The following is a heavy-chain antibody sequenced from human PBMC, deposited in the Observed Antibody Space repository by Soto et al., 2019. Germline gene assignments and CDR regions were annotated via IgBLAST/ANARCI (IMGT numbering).Heavy chain of an antibody. CDR2: ISDYDGYT. CDR1: SHTFISYG. V-gene: IGHV1-18*01. J-gene: IGHJ4*02. CDR3: TTPVLDY. D-gene: IGHD2-15*01. Sequence: QVQLVQSGAEVKKPGASVKVSCKASSHTFISYGINWARQAPGQGLEWMGWISDYDGYTTYAQKLQGRVTMTTDTSTSTVYMELRSLKSDDTAVYYCTTPVLDYWGQGTLGTVAS.